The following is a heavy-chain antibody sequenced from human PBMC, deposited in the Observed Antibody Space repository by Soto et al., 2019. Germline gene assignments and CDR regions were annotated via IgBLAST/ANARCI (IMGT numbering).Heavy chain of an antibody. D-gene: IGHD2-2*02. CDR2: IIPILGIA. CDR3: AMEYCSSTSCDRDY. V-gene: IGHV1-69*02. J-gene: IGHJ4*02. CDR1: GGTFSSYT. Sequence: QVQLVQSGAEVKKPGSSVKVSCKASGGTFSSYTISWVRQAPGQGLEWMGRIIPILGIANYAQKFQGRVTITADKSTITAYMELSSLTSEDTAVYYCAMEYCSSTSCDRDYWGEGTLVSVSS.